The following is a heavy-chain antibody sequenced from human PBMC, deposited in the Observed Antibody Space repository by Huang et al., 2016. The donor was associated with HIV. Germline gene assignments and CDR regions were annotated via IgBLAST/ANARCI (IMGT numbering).Heavy chain of an antibody. CDR2: MYDSGST. Sequence: QVQLQESGRGLVKPSETLSLTCTVSGGSISSSFYYWGWIRQSPGKGLEWIGSMYDSGSTYDNPSLKSRVTISADTSNSQFSLKLTSVTAADSAVYYCVRHRPNYDFWSGYYPYFDDWGQGTLVTVSS. J-gene: IGHJ4*02. D-gene: IGHD3-3*01. V-gene: IGHV4-39*01. CDR3: VRHRPNYDFWSGYYPYFDD. CDR1: GGSISSSFYY.